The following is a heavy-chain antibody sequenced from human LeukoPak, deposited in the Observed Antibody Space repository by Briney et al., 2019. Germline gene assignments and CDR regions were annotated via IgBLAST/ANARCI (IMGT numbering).Heavy chain of an antibody. V-gene: IGHV3-43*02. CDR1: GFMFHDYA. Sequence: GGSLTLSCLGPGFMFHDYAIHWVRQAPGKGLDWEYLISGDDCSTFYADAVKGRFTNSRDNSKNSLYLQMNSLRSDDTALYYCARESESSGWYDYWGQGTLVTVSS. CDR3: ARESESSGWYDY. J-gene: IGHJ4*02. D-gene: IGHD6-19*01. CDR2: ISGDDCST.